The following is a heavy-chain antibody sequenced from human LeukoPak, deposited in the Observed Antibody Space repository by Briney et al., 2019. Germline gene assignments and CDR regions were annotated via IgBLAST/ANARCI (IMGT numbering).Heavy chain of an antibody. CDR2: ISYDGSNK. CDR3: ARPLWIQLWQRGGFDI. CDR1: GFTVSSNY. D-gene: IGHD5-18*01. Sequence: PGGSLRLSCAASGFTVSSNYMSWVRQAPGKGLEWVALISYDGSNKYYADSVRGRFTISRDDSKNTLYLQMNSLRLEDTAVYYCARPLWIQLWQRGGFDIWGQGTMVTVSS. J-gene: IGHJ3*02. V-gene: IGHV3-30*03.